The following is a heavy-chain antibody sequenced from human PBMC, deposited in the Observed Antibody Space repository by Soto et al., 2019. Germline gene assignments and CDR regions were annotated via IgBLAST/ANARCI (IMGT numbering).Heavy chain of an antibody. D-gene: IGHD4-17*01. V-gene: IGHV1-18*01. J-gene: IGHJ4*02. Sequence: QVRLVQSGAEVKKPGASVKVSCKASGYTFTSYGISWVRQAPGQGLEWMGWISAYNGNTNYAQKLQGRVTMTTDTPTSTAYIELRSLRPDDTAVYYCATGTTVETGNYWGQGTLVTVSS. CDR3: ATGTTVETGNY. CDR1: GYTFTSYG. CDR2: ISAYNGNT.